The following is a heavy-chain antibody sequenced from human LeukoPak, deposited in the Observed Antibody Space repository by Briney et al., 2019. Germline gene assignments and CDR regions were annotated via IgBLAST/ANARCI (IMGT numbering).Heavy chain of an antibody. CDR3: AREYSSGGAFDI. CDR1: GFTFSNYW. J-gene: IGHJ3*02. V-gene: IGHV3-7*01. D-gene: IGHD6-19*01. CDR2: IKQDGSEI. Sequence: GGSLRLSCAASGFTFSNYWMGWARQAPGKGLEWVANIKQDGSEIYYVDSVKGRFTISRDTAKDSLYLQMNSLRAEDTAVYYCAREYSSGGAFDIWGQGTMVTASS.